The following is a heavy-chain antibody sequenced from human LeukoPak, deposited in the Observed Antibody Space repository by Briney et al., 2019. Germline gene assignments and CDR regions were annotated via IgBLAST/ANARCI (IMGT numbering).Heavy chain of an antibody. J-gene: IGHJ4*02. CDR2: INAGNGNT. CDR3: ARGSFGDYVDY. Sequence: ASVEVSCKASGYTFTSYAMHWVRQAPGQRLEWMGWINAGNGNTKYSQKFQGRVTITRDTSASTAYMELSSLRSEDTAVYYCARGSFGDYVDYWGQGTLVTVSS. D-gene: IGHD2/OR15-2a*01. V-gene: IGHV1-3*01. CDR1: GYTFTSYA.